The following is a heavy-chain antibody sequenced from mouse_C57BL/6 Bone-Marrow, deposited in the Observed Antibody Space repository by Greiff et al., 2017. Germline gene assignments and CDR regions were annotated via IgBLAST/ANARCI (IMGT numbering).Heavy chain of an antibody. J-gene: IGHJ1*03. CDR2: ISYDGSN. CDR3: ARDKGLHNWYFDV. Sequence: EVKLQESGPGLVKPSQSLSLTCSVTGYSITSGYYWNWIRQFPGNKLEWMGYISYDGSNNYNPSLKNRISITRDTSKNQFFLKLNSVTTEDTATYYCARDKGLHNWYFDVWGTGTTVTVSS. D-gene: IGHD2-4*01. V-gene: IGHV3-6*01. CDR1: GYSITSGYY.